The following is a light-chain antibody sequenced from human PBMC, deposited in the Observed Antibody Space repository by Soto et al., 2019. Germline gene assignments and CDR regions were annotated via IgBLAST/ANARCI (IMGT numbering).Light chain of an antibody. CDR1: QTVSSNY. CDR3: HQYGISP. Sequence: EIVLTQSPGTLSLSPGERATLSCRASQTVSSNYLAWYQQKPGQAPRLLIYGASSMATGIPDRFSGSGSGTDFTLTISRLEPEDFAVYYCHQYGISPFGGGTKVEIK. CDR2: GAS. V-gene: IGKV3-20*01. J-gene: IGKJ4*01.